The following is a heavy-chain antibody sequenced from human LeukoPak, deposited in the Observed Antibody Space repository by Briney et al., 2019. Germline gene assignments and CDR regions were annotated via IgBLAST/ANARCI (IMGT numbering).Heavy chain of an antibody. CDR1: GFTFDDYA. D-gene: IGHD5-18*01. CDR2: ISWDGGST. J-gene: IGHJ6*03. V-gene: IGHV3-43*01. CDR3: AKDQKRGYSYGYLFYYYYMDV. Sequence: GGSLRLSCAVSGFTFDDYAMFWVRQAPGKGLEWVSLISWDGGSTYYADSVKGRFTISRDNSKNSLYLQMNSLRTEDTALYYCAKDQKRGYSYGYLFYYYYMDVWGKGTTVTISS.